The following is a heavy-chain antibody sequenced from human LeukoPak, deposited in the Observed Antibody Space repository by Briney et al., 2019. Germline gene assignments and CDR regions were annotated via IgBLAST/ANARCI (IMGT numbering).Heavy chain of an antibody. CDR1: GFTFDDYA. J-gene: IGHJ4*02. D-gene: IGHD4-23*01. CDR3: AKIDYGGND. Sequence: GGSLRLSCAVSGFTFDDYAMHWVRQAPGKGLEWVSGISWNSVTIGYVDFVKGRFTISRDNAKNSLYLQMNGLRAEDTALYYCAKIDYGGNDWGQGTLVTVSS. V-gene: IGHV3-9*01. CDR2: ISWNSVTI.